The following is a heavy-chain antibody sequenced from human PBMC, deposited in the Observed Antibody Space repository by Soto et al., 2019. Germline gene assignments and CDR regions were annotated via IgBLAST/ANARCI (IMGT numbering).Heavy chain of an antibody. Sequence: ASVKVSCKASGYTFTSYGISCVRQAPGQGLEWMGWISAYNGNTNYAQKLQGRVTMTTDTSTSTAYMELRSLRSDDTAVYYCARGGYYDSSGYFLWFYGMDVWGQGTMVTVSS. CDR1: GYTFTSYG. CDR3: ARGGYYDSSGYFLWFYGMDV. D-gene: IGHD3-22*01. CDR2: ISAYNGNT. V-gene: IGHV1-18*01. J-gene: IGHJ6*02.